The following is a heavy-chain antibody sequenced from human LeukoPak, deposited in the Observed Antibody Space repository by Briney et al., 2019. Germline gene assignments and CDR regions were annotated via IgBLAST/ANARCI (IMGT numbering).Heavy chain of an antibody. CDR3: ATDGQDY. Sequence: ASVKVSCKASRYTFTDYDINWVRQATGQGLEWMGWMNPNSGNTGYAQKFQGRVTMTEDTSTDTAYMELSSLRSEDTAVYYCATDGQDYWGQGTLVTVSS. CDR2: MNPNSGNT. J-gene: IGHJ4*02. CDR1: RYTFTDYD. V-gene: IGHV1-8*02.